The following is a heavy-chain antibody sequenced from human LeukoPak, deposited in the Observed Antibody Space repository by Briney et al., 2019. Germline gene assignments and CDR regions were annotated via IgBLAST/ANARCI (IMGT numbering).Heavy chain of an antibody. Sequence: GASVKVSCKASGYTFTNYALSWVRQAPGQGLEWMGWISVYNGDTYSPQNFQGRVTMTTDTSTSTAYMELRSLRSDDTAVYYCARGGSGWLGNYFDYWGQGTLVTVSS. CDR1: GYTFTNYA. V-gene: IGHV1-18*01. CDR3: ARGGSGWLGNYFDY. J-gene: IGHJ4*02. D-gene: IGHD6-19*01. CDR2: ISVYNGDT.